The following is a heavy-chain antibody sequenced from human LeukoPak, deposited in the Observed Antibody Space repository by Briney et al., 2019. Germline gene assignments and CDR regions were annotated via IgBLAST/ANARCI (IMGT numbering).Heavy chain of an antibody. D-gene: IGHD3-10*01. J-gene: IGHJ5*02. CDR3: ARERVQGITMVRGVFDP. Sequence: SETLSLTCTVSGGSISSYYWSWIRQPPGKGLEWIGYIYYSGSTIYNPSLKSRVTISVDTSKNQFSLKLSSVTAADTAVYYCARERVQGITMVRGVFDPWGQGTLVTVSS. CDR1: GGSISSYY. CDR2: IYYSGST. V-gene: IGHV4-59*01.